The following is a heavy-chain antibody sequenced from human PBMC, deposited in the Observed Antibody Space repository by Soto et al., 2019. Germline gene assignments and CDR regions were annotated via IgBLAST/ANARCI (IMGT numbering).Heavy chain of an antibody. CDR1: GGSISSGGYY. Sequence: PSETLSLTCTVSGGSISSGGYYWSWIRQHPGKGLEWIGYIYYSGSTYYNPSLKSRVTISVDTSKNQFSLKLSSVTAADTAVYYCARGGYYDSSGYYPDWGQGTLVTVSS. CDR3: ARGGYYDSSGYYPD. J-gene: IGHJ4*02. D-gene: IGHD3-22*01. V-gene: IGHV4-31*03. CDR2: IYYSGST.